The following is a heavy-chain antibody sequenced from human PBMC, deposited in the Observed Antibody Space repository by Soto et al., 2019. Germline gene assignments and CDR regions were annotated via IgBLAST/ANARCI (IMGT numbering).Heavy chain of an antibody. D-gene: IGHD6-6*01. J-gene: IGHJ6*02. V-gene: IGHV3-9*01. CDR2: ISWNSGSI. CDR3: AKDRLPGRIAARPYYYYGMDV. Sequence: GGSLRLSCAASGFTFDDYAMHWVRQAPGKGLEWVSGISWNSGSIGYADSVKGRFTISRDNAKNSLYLQMNSLRAEDTALYYCAKDRLPGRIAARPYYYYGMDVWGQGTTVTVSS. CDR1: GFTFDDYA.